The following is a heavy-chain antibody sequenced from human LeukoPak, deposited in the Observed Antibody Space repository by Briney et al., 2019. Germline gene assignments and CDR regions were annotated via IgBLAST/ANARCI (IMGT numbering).Heavy chain of an antibody. Sequence: GASVKVSCKASGYTFTSYDINWVRQATGQGLEWMGWMNPNSGNTGYAQKFQGRFTMARNTSISTPYMELSSLRSEDTAVYYCASVLRWHDAFDIWGQGTMVTVSS. D-gene: IGHD4-17*01. CDR1: GYTFTSYD. J-gene: IGHJ3*02. CDR3: ASVLRWHDAFDI. CDR2: MNPNSGNT. V-gene: IGHV1-8*01.